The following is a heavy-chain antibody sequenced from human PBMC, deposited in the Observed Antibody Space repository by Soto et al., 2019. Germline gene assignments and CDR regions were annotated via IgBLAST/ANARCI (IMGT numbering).Heavy chain of an antibody. D-gene: IGHD5-18*01. CDR2: ISSSSSYT. Sequence: GGSLRLSCAASGFTFSDHYMSWIRQAPGKGLEWVSYISSSSSYTNYADSVKGRFTISRDNSKNTLYLQMNSLRVEDTAVYYCAKDRDSYGDYYYYGMDVRGQGTTVTVSS. J-gene: IGHJ6*02. CDR1: GFTFSDHY. V-gene: IGHV3-11*06. CDR3: AKDRDSYGDYYYYGMDV.